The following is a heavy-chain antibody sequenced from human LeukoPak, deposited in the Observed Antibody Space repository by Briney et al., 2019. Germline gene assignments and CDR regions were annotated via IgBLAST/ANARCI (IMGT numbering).Heavy chain of an antibody. CDR2: IRYDGSNK. V-gene: IGHV3-30*02. J-gene: IGHJ4*02. D-gene: IGHD2-2*01. Sequence: GGSLRLSCAASGFTFSSYGMHWVRQAPGKGLEWVAFIRYDGSNKYYADSVEGRFTISRDNSKNTLYLQMNSLRAEDTAVYYCAKDPLGYCSSTSCPEGYWGQGTLVTVSS. CDR1: GFTFSSYG. CDR3: AKDPLGYCSSTSCPEGY.